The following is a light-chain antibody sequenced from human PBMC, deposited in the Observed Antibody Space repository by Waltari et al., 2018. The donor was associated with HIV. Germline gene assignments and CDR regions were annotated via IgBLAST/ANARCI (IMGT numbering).Light chain of an antibody. CDR3: QHYNNWT. J-gene: IGKJ1*01. CDR1: QSVSSN. Sequence: EIVMTQSPATLSVSPGERATLSCRASQSVSSNSAWYQQKPGQAPRLLIYGASTRATGIPARFSGSGSGTEFTLTISSLQSEDFAVYYCQHYNNWTFGQGTKVEIK. V-gene: IGKV3-15*01. CDR2: GAS.